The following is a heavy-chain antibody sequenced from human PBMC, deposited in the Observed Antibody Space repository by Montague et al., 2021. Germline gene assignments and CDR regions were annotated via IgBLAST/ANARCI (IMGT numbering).Heavy chain of an antibody. V-gene: IGHV3-30*18. J-gene: IGHJ4*02. CDR2: ISSDGSQK. CDR1: GFTFSSYS. CDR3: AKEEGPHRAFDY. Sequence: SLRLSCSASGFTFSSYSMHWVRQAPGKGLEWVAVISSDGSQKYFADSLNGLFTISKDNSKNTLYLLIDSLGPEDTVVFYCAKEEGPHRAFDYWGQGTLVIVSS.